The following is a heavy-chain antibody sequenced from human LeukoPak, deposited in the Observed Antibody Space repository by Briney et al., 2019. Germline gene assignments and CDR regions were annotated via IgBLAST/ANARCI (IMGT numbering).Heavy chain of an antibody. J-gene: IGHJ4*02. CDR1: GGSISSSNW. Sequence: SGTLSLTCAVSGGSISSSNWWSWVRQPPGMGLEWIGSIYYSGSTYYNPSLKSRVTISVDTSKNQFSLKLSSVTAADTAVYYCARSGITIFGVVTTFDYWGQGTLVTVSS. V-gene: IGHV4-4*02. D-gene: IGHD3-3*01. CDR2: IYYSGST. CDR3: ARSGITIFGVVTTFDY.